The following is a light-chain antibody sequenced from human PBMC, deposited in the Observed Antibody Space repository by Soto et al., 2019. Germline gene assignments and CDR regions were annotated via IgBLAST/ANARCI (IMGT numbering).Light chain of an antibody. CDR3: QQYDTSPWT. CDR2: GAS. Sequence: EVVLTQSPGTLSLSAGERATLSCRASQSVSSNYLAWYQQKPGQSPRLLIYGASNRASGISDRFSGSGSGTDFTLTIYRLEPEDFAVYYCQQYDTSPWTFGQGTTGDIK. CDR1: QSVSSNY. J-gene: IGKJ1*01. V-gene: IGKV3-20*01.